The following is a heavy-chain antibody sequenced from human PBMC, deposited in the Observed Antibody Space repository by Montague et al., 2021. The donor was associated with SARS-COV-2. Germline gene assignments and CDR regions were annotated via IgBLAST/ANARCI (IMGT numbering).Heavy chain of an antibody. CDR3: ARGARQGYGFRLGSFDS. CDR1: GGSFSGYY. J-gene: IGHJ4*02. CDR2: NNYSGST. D-gene: IGHD3-10*01. Sequence: SETLSLTCAVYGGSFSGYYWTWIRQPPGKGLEWIGENNYSGSTNYNPSLKSRVTMSVDMSKNQFSLKLGSVTAADTAVYYCARGARQGYGFRLGSFDSWGQGTLVTVSS. V-gene: IGHV4-34*01.